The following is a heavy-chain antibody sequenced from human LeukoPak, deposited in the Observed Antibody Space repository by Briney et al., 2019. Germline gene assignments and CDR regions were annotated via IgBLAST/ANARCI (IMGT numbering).Heavy chain of an antibody. CDR2: IYYSGST. CDR1: GGSISSYY. D-gene: IGHD5-12*01. J-gene: IGHJ4*02. V-gene: IGHV4-59*01. CDR3: ARVEGIVATIRFDY. Sequence: SETLSLTCTVSGGSISSYYWSWIRQPPGKGLEWIGYIYYSGSTNYNPSLKSRVTISVDTSKNQFSLKLSSVTAADTAVYYCARVEGIVATIRFDYWGQGTLVTVSP.